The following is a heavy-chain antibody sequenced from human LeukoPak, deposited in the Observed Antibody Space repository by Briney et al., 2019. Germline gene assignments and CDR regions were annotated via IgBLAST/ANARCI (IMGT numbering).Heavy chain of an antibody. D-gene: IGHD5-18*01. CDR1: GGSISSSSYY. V-gene: IGHV4-39*07. CDR3: ARTPVNTARFDP. J-gene: IGHJ5*02. CDR2: IYYSGST. Sequence: SETLSLTCTVSGGSISSSSYYWGWIRQPPGKGLEWIGSIYYSGSTNYNPSLKSRVTISVDTSKNQFSLKLSSVTAADTAVYYCARTPVNTARFDPWGQGTLVTVSS.